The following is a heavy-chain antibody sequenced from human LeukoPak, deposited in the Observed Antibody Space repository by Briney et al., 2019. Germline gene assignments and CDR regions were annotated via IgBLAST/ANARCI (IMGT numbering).Heavy chain of an antibody. CDR1: GGSISSYY. CDR2: IYYSGST. CDR3: ASGFCSGGSCYSAPFDY. J-gene: IGHJ4*02. V-gene: IGHV4-59*01. Sequence: KPSETLSLTCTVSGGSISSYYWSWIRQPPGKGLEWIGYIYYSGSTNCNPSLKSRVTVSVDTSKNQFSLKLSSVTAADTAVYYCASGFCSGGSCYSAPFDYWGQGALVTVSS. D-gene: IGHD2-15*01.